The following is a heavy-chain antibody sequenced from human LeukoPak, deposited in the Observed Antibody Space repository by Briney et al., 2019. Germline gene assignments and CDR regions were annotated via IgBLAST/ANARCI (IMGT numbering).Heavy chain of an antibody. CDR2: ISSSGSII. J-gene: IGHJ4*02. V-gene: IGHV3-11*04. D-gene: IGHD2-2*01. CDR3: ARDARSSTSDNYFDY. Sequence: GGSLRLSCAASGFTFNDYYMSWIRQTPGKGLEWVSYISSSGSIIYDADSVKGRFTISRDNAKNSLYLQMNSLRAEDTAIYYCARDARSSTSDNYFDYWGQGTLVTVSS. CDR1: GFTFNDYY.